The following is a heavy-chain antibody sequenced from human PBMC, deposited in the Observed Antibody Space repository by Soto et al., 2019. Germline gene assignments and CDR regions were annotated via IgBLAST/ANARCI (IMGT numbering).Heavy chain of an antibody. Sequence: WGSLRLSCAASGFTFSNYAMNWVRQAPGKGLEWVSYITGSSSTMYYADSVKCRFTISRDYAKNSLFLQMNSLRDEDTAVYYWTRGGAVSISYGRDVWGNGTMMTLS. CDR2: ITGSSSTM. V-gene: IGHV3-48*02. CDR1: GFTFSNYA. D-gene: IGHD4-17*01. J-gene: IGHJ6*03. CDR3: TRGGAVSISYGRDV.